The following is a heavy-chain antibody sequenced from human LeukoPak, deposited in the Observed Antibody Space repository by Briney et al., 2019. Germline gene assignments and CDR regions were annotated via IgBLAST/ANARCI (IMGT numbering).Heavy chain of an antibody. CDR3: AKDRGPFAVVPDY. D-gene: IGHD3-10*01. CDR1: GFTVSNCG. Sequence: GGSLRLSCAASGFTVSNCGLSWVRQAPGQGLEWVSAISEGVTYYADSVKGRFTISRDNSKNTLYLQMNSLRAEDTALYYCAKDRGPFAVVPDYWGQGTLVTVSS. J-gene: IGHJ4*02. V-gene: IGHV3-23*01. CDR2: ISEGVT.